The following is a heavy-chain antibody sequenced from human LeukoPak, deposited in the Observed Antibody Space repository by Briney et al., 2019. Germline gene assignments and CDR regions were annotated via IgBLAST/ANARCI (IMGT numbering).Heavy chain of an antibody. CDR3: ARVVVVAATEVPYYFDY. D-gene: IGHD2-15*01. CDR2: ISVYNGDT. Sequence: GASVKVSCKASGYTFTNYGIAWVRQAPGQGLEWMGWISVYNGDTKYGQKFQGGVTMTTDTATNTAYMEVRSLRSDDAAVYYCARVVVVAATEVPYYFDYWGHGTLVTVSS. CDR1: GYTFTNYG. V-gene: IGHV1-18*01. J-gene: IGHJ4*01.